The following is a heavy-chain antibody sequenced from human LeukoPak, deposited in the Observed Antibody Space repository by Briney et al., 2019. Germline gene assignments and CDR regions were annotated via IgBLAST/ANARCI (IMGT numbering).Heavy chain of an antibody. Sequence: PGASLRPSCAASTLTFEDNARTWGRQAPGKGLEWVSGINWNGGSSGYAASVTGRFTISIDTAKNSLYLQMTSLRAEDTALYYCAGGDRSGWYFDYWGQGTLVTVSS. D-gene: IGHD6-19*01. CDR1: TLTFEDNA. J-gene: IGHJ4*02. CDR2: INWNGGSS. CDR3: AGGDRSGWYFDY. V-gene: IGHV3-20*04.